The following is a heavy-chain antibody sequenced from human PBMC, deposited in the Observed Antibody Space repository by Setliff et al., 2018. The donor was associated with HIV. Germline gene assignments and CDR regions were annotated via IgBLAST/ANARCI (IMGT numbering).Heavy chain of an antibody. D-gene: IGHD6-6*01. CDR1: YSSLTSNNFY. Sequence: KPSETLSLTCSVSYSSLTSNNFYWGWIRQPPGRGLEWIGNIYYTGTTYYNSSLKSRVRISVDTSTNQFSLNVTSVTAADTAVYYCARAGSAAASPLDYWGQGTLVTVSS. V-gene: IGHV4-39*07. CDR2: IYYTGTT. J-gene: IGHJ4*02. CDR3: ARAGSAAASPLDY.